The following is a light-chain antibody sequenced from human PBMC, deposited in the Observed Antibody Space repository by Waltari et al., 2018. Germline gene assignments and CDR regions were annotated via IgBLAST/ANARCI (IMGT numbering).Light chain of an antibody. V-gene: IGLV2-14*03. CDR3: SSYTSISTWV. CDR1: SSDVGGYHY. Sequence: QSALTQPASVSESPGQSTTISCTGTSSDVGGYHYVSWYQHHPGKAPKLMIYDVSHRPSGVSDRFSGSKSGNTASLTISGLQAEDEADYFCSSYTSISTWVFGGGTKLTVL. CDR2: DVS. J-gene: IGLJ3*02.